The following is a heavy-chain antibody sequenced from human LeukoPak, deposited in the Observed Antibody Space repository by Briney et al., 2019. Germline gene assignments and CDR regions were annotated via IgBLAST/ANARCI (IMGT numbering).Heavy chain of an antibody. CDR3: ARGYSSGWYFDY. CDR2: INGGNGNT. J-gene: IGHJ4*02. CDR1: GYTFTTAA. Sequence: ASVKVSCKASGYTFTTAAIHWARQALGQSLEWMGWINGGNGNTKYSQKFQDRVTFTRDTSASTVYMELSGLRSEDTAVYYCARGYSSGWYFDYWGQGTLVTVSS. D-gene: IGHD6-19*01. V-gene: IGHV1-3*01.